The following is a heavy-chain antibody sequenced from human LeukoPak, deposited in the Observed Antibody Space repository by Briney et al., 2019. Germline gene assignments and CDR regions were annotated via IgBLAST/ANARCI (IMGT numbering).Heavy chain of an antibody. J-gene: IGHJ3*02. CDR3: AKVGRSGYSRDAFDI. Sequence: GGSLRLSCAASGFTFSSYAMSWVGQAPGKGLEWVSGISGSGGSTYYADSVKGRFTISRDNSKNTLYLQMNSLRAEDTAVYYCAKVGRSGYSRDAFDIWGQGTMVTVSS. V-gene: IGHV3-23*01. CDR2: ISGSGGST. CDR1: GFTFSSYA. D-gene: IGHD3-22*01.